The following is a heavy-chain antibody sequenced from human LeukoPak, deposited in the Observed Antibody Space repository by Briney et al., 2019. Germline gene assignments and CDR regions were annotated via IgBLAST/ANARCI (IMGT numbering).Heavy chain of an antibody. J-gene: IGHJ4*02. D-gene: IGHD6-6*01. CDR1: GFTFSSYT. CDR3: ARDLEKLAARQPPSL. V-gene: IGHV3-30*01. Sequence: GGSLRLSCGASGFTFSSYTMHWVRQAPGKGLEWVAVISYDGSNKYYANSVKGRFTISRDNSKNTLYLQMNSLRAEDTAVYYCARDLEKLAARQPPSLWGQGTLVTVSS. CDR2: ISYDGSNK.